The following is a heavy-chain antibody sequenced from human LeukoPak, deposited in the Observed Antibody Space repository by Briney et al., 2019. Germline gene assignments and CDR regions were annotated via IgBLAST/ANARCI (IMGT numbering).Heavy chain of an antibody. J-gene: IGHJ4*02. Sequence: SETLSLTCTVSGGSISSAAYYWSWIRQHPGEGLEWIGHIYYSGSTYHNPSLKSRLTMSVDTSKNQFSLRLSSVTAADTAVYYCARAQSYFDCWGQGTLVTVSS. V-gene: IGHV4-31*03. CDR1: GGSISSAAYY. CDR2: IYYSGST. CDR3: ARAQSYFDC.